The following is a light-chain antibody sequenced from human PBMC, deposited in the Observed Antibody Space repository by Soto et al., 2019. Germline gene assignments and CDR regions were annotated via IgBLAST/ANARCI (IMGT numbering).Light chain of an antibody. V-gene: IGKV1-5*01. J-gene: IGKJ1*01. CDR1: QSLSAC. CDR3: QQYETCTGT. CDR2: GAP. Sequence: EIQMTQSPSTLSAYVGGTVTVTCRASQSLSACLAWYQHKPGQAPKLLIYGAPALPRGFPSRFSGTGSGTKFTLTIASLQPEDFATYYCQQYETCTGTFGPGTKVDI.